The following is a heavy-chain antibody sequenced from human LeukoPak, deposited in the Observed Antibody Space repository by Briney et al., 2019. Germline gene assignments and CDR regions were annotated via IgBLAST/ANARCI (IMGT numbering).Heavy chain of an antibody. Sequence: GGSLRLSCAASGFTFSSYSMHWVRQAPGKGLEWVAFIRYDGSNKYYADSVKGRFTIPRDNSKNTLYLQMNSLRAEDTAVYYCARDPTRKYILTGWGRGTLVTVSS. J-gene: IGHJ4*02. CDR2: IRYDGSNK. D-gene: IGHD3-9*01. V-gene: IGHV3-30*02. CDR1: GFTFSSYS. CDR3: ARDPTRKYILTG.